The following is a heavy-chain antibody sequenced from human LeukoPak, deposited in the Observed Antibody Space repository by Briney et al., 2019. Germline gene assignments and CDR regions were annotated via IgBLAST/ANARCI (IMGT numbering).Heavy chain of an antibody. J-gene: IGHJ4*02. CDR2: IKSKTDGGTT. CDR1: GFTSSNAW. Sequence: PGGSLRLSCAASGFTSSNAWMSWVRQAPGKELEWVGRIKSKTDGGTTDYAAPVKGRFTISRDDSKNTLYLQMNSLKTEDTAVYYCTTLTYCSSTSCRYMWGQGTLVTVSS. CDR3: TTLTYCSSTSCRYM. V-gene: IGHV3-15*01. D-gene: IGHD2-2*01.